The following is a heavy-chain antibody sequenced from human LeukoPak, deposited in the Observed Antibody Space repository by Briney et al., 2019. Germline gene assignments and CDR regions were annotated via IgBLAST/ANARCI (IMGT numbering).Heavy chain of an antibody. D-gene: IGHD2-15*01. J-gene: IGHJ4*02. V-gene: IGHV3-23*01. CDR3: AARPGEVAVPFDY. CDR1: GFTFSTFA. CDR2: ISGSGGII. Sequence: GGSLRLSCAASGFTFSTFAMTWVRQAPGKGLDWVSLISGSGGIIYYADSVNGRFTISRGNSKNTLYLQMHSLRAEDTAVYYCAARPGEVAVPFDYWGQGTLVTVSS.